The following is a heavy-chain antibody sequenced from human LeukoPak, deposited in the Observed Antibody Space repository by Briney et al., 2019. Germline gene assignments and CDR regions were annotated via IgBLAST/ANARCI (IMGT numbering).Heavy chain of an antibody. Sequence: SETLSLTCAVSGGSISSGGYSWSWIRQPPGKGLEWIGYIYHSGSTYYNPSLKSRVTISVDTSKNQFSLKLSSVTAADTAVYYCARGPDGSWFGELPDYWGQGTLVTVSS. CDR2: IYHSGST. D-gene: IGHD3-10*01. J-gene: IGHJ4*02. CDR1: GGSISSGGYS. V-gene: IGHV4-30-2*01. CDR3: ARGPDGSWFGELPDY.